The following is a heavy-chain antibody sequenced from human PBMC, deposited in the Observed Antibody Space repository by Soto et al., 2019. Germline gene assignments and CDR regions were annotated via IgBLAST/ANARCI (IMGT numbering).Heavy chain of an antibody. CDR3: ARSGYNFGYQYWFDP. D-gene: IGHD5-12*01. J-gene: IGHJ5*02. CDR1: GYNLATYW. Sequence: EFLTIALEGSGYNLATYWIGWVRQIPGKGLEWMGIIYPSDSDTRYSPCFQGQVTISVDRSINTAYLQWSSLKPSDSAMYFCARSGYNFGYQYWFDPWGQGTLVTVSS. CDR2: IYPSDSDT. V-gene: IGHV5-51*01.